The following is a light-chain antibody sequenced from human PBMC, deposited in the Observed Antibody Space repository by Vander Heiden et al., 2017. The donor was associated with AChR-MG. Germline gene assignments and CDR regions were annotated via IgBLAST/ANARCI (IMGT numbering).Light chain of an antibody. V-gene: IGKV3-15*01. CDR2: GAS. CDR3: QQDNNWPET. Sequence: DIVMTQSPATLSVSPGERATLSCRASQSVSSNLAWYQQKPGQAPRLLIYGASTRATGIPARFSGSGSGTEFTLTISSLQSEDFAVYYCQQDNNWPETFGQGTKVEIQ. CDR1: QSVSSN. J-gene: IGKJ1*01.